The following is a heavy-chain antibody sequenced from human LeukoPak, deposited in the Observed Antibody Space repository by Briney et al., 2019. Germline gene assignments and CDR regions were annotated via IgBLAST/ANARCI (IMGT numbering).Heavy chain of an antibody. CDR2: FIPILGIA. CDR3: ARGDGYNWGFYYFDY. CDR1: GGTFSSYA. Sequence: SVKVSCKASGGTFSSYAISWVRQAPGQGLEWMGRFIPILGIANYAQKFQGRVTITADKSTSTAYMELSSLRSEDTAVYYCARGDGYNWGFYYFDYWGQGTLVTVSS. D-gene: IGHD5-24*01. J-gene: IGHJ4*02. V-gene: IGHV1-69*04.